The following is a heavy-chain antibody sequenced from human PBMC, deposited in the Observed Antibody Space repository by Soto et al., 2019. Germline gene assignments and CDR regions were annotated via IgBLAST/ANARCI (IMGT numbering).Heavy chain of an antibody. CDR1: GGSISSDGSA. J-gene: IGHJ4*02. V-gene: IGHV4-31*03. D-gene: IGHD5-18*01. CDR3: ARETAMVTGSDY. Sequence: TLSVTCTVSGGSISSDGSAWSWIRQHPGKGLEWIWYIYYSGSTYYNPSLKSRVTISVDTSKNQFSLKLSSVTAADTAVYYWARETAMVTGSDYWGQGKLVTVSS. CDR2: IYYSGST.